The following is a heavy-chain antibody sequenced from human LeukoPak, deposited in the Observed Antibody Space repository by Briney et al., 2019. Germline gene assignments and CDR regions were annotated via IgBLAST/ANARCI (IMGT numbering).Heavy chain of an antibody. J-gene: IGHJ4*01. Sequence: GGSLRLSCAPSGFTFSDYYMSWIRQAPGRGLEWLSYICSSGSSIYSADSVRGRFTISRDNAKNSLYLQMNSLRAGDTAVYYCARAGIVGAATESPFDNWGQGTLVTVSS. D-gene: IGHD1-26*01. CDR1: GFTFSDYY. CDR2: ICSSGSSI. V-gene: IGHV3-11*01. CDR3: ARAGIVGAATESPFDN.